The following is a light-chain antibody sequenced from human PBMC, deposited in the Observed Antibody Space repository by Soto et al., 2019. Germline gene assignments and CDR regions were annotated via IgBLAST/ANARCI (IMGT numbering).Light chain of an antibody. CDR1: SSDVGGYNY. V-gene: IGLV2-8*01. Sequence: QSVLTQRPSASGSPGQSVTISCTGASSDVGGYNYVSWYQQHPGKAPKLMIYEVDKRPSGVPDRFSGSKSGNTASLTVSGLQAEDEADYYCCSYAGSNKVFGTGTKVTV. CDR3: CSYAGSNKV. CDR2: EVD. J-gene: IGLJ1*01.